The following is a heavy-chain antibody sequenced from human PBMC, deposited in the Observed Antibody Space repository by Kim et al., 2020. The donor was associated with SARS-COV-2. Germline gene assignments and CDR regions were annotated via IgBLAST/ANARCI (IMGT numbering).Heavy chain of an antibody. V-gene: IGHV4-59*01. CDR2: IYYSGST. CDR1: GGSISSYY. D-gene: IGHD6-13*01. CDR3: ARDFNFSSGMDV. J-gene: IGHJ6*02. Sequence: SETLSLTCTVSGGSISSYYWSWIRQPPGKGLEWIGYIYYSGSTNYNPSLKSRVTISVDTSKYQFSLKLGSVTAADTAVYYCARDFNFSSGMDVWGQGTTVTVSS.